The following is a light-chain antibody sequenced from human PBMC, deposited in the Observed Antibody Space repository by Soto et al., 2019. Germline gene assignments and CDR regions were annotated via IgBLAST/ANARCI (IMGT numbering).Light chain of an antibody. V-gene: IGKV3-11*01. CDR2: DAS. Sequence: EILLTQSPSTLSLSPGERATLSCRASQSISNYLAWYQHKPGQAPRLLIYDASNRATATPPRLSGSGSGTDFTLTISSLEPEDFSVYYCQQRSDGVTFGQGTRLEIK. CDR1: QSISNY. J-gene: IGKJ5*01. CDR3: QQRSDGVT.